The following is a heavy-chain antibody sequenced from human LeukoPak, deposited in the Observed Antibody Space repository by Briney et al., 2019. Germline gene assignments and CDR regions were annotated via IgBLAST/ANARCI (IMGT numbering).Heavy chain of an antibody. CDR3: ARDGGQQLAEFDF. CDR1: GFTFVNYR. V-gene: IGHV3-21*01. CDR2: ISSGSSYI. D-gene: IGHD6-13*01. Sequence: GGSLRLSCAASGFTFVNYRMNWVRQAPGKGLEWVSSISSGSSYIYYADSVKGRFTISRDNAKNSLYLQMDSLRAEDTAVYYCARDGGQQLAEFDFWGQGTLVTVSS. J-gene: IGHJ4*02.